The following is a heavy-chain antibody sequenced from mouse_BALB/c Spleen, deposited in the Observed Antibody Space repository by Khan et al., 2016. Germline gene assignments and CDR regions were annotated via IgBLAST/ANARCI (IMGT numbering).Heavy chain of an antibody. V-gene: IGHV6-6*01. J-gene: IGHJ2*01. CDR2: IRTKADDHAT. Sequence: QLEESGGGLVQPGGSMKLSCAASGFTFSDTWMDWVRQSPEKGLEWVAEIRTKADDHATYYTESVKGRFTISRDDSKSSVYLQMNILRAEDTAIYYCTRHGYFDYWGQGTTLTVSS. CDR1: GFTFSDTW. CDR3: TRHGYFDY.